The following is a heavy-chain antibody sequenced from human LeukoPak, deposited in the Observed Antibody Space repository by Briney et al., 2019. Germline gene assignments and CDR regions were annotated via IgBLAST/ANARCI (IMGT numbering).Heavy chain of an antibody. CDR2: IYYSGST. CDR3: ARISQQLIPGPYSYMDV. D-gene: IGHD6-13*01. J-gene: IGHJ6*03. CDR1: GGSISSYY. V-gene: IGHV4-59*01. Sequence: SETLSLTCTVSGGSISSYYWNWIRQPPGKGLEWIGYIYYSGSTNYNPSLKSRVTISVDTSKNQFSLKLSSVTAADTAVYYCARISQQLIPGPYSYMDVWGKGTTVTVSS.